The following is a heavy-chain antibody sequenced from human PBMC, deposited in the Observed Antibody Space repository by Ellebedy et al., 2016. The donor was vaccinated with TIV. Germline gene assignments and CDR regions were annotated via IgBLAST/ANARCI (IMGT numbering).Heavy chain of an antibody. V-gene: IGHV3-15*01. J-gene: IGHJ4*02. CDR1: GISFSNAW. CDR2: IKSKPGGGTT. D-gene: IGHD3-10*01. Sequence: PGGSLRLSCAASGISFSNAWMSWVRQAPGKGLEWVGRIKSKPGGGTTDYAAPVKGRFTISRDDSKNTLYLQMNSLKTEDTAVYYCTTDWDYGSGTFIFGYWGQGTLVTVSS. CDR3: TTDWDYGSGTFIFGY.